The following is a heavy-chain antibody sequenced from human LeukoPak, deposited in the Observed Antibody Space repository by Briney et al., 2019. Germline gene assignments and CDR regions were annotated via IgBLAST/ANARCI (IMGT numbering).Heavy chain of an antibody. V-gene: IGHV4-30-4*08. CDR2: IYDSGTT. Sequence: SQTLSLTCIVSGDSISSGDSYWSWIRQAPRKGLEWIGYIYDSGTTSYNPSLKSRLIISVDTSKNQFSLNLTSVTAADTAVYYCARAPCSTTRCSLLDYYMDVWGKGTTVTVSS. D-gene: IGHD2-2*01. CDR1: GDSISSGDSY. CDR3: ARAPCSTTRCSLLDYYMDV. J-gene: IGHJ6*03.